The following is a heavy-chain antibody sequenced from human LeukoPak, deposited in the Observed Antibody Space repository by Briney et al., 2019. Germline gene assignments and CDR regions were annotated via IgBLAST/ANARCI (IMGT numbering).Heavy chain of an antibody. CDR1: GDSVTTTNFY. D-gene: IGHD6-13*01. V-gene: IGHV4-39*01. J-gene: IGHJ6*03. CDR2: LYYGVNT. CDR3: ARLRVQQLASSYYMDV. Sequence: SETLSLTCTVSGDSVTTTNFYWGWIRQAPGKGLEWIGSLYYGVNTYYKPSLRSRVTISVDTSLNQFSLILTSVTAADTGVYYCARLRVQQLASSYYMDVWGKGTTVTVSS.